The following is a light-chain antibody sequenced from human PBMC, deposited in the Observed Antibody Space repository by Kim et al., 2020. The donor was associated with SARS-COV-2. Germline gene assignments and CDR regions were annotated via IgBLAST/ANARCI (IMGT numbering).Light chain of an antibody. J-gene: IGLJ3*02. CDR1: SGTVSTSFY. CDR3: VLYMGGGIWV. CDR2: STN. V-gene: IGLV8-61*01. Sequence: GGTVTLTCGLTSGTVSTSFYPSWYQQTPGQAPRTLIYSTNTRSSGVPDRFSGSILGNKAALTITGAQAEDESDYYCVLYMGGGIWVFGGGTKLTVL.